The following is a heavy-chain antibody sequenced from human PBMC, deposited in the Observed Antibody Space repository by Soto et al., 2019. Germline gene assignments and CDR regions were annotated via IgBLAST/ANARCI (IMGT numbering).Heavy chain of an antibody. CDR3: AKDITEAQPHGMDV. Sequence: GGSLRLSCAASGFTFDDYVMHWVRQAPGKGLEWVSSISWNSVNRVYADSVKGRFTISRDNAKNSLYLQMNSLRAEDTALYYCAKDITEAQPHGMDVWGQGTTVTVSS. CDR2: ISWNSVNR. J-gene: IGHJ6*02. V-gene: IGHV3-9*01. CDR1: GFTFDDYV. D-gene: IGHD4-4*01.